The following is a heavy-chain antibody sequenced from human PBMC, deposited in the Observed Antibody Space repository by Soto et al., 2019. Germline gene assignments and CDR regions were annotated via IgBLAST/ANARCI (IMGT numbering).Heavy chain of an antibody. J-gene: IGHJ3*02. D-gene: IGHD3-22*01. Sequence: GASVKVSCKASGYTFTSYYMHWVRQAPGQGLEWMGIINPSGGSTSYAQKFQGRVTMTRDTSTSTVYMELSSLRSEDTAVYYCARGRLNYYDSSGYPKDDAFDIWGQGTMVTVS. V-gene: IGHV1-46*01. CDR3: ARGRLNYYDSSGYPKDDAFDI. CDR2: INPSGGST. CDR1: GYTFTSYY.